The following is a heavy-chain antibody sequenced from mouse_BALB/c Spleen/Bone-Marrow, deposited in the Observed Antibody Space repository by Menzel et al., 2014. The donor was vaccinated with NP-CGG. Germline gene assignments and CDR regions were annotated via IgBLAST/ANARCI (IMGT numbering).Heavy chain of an antibody. V-gene: IGHV7-1*02. D-gene: IGHD2-10*02. CDR1: GFTFSDFY. CDR2: SRNKAKYYTT. Sequence: EVHLVESGGGLVQPGDSLRLSCATSGFTFSDFYMEWVRQPPGKRLEWIATSRNKAKYYTTEYSASVKGRFIVSRDTSQSVLYLQMNALRAEDTAFYYCARDVGYGNYFVYWGQGTLVTVSA. CDR3: ARDVGYGNYFVY. J-gene: IGHJ3*01.